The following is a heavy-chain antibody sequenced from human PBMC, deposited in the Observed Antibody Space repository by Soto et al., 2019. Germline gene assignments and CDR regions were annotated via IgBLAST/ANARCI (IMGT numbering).Heavy chain of an antibody. V-gene: IGHV1-46*01. Sequence: VASVKVSCKASGYTFTSYYMHWVRQAPGQGLEWMGIINPSGGSTSYAQKFQGRVTMTRDTSTSTVYMELSSLRSEDTAVYYCARDAYDYGDFAGIGYWGQGTLVTVSS. J-gene: IGHJ4*02. D-gene: IGHD4-17*01. CDR2: INPSGGST. CDR1: GYTFTSYY. CDR3: ARDAYDYGDFAGIGY.